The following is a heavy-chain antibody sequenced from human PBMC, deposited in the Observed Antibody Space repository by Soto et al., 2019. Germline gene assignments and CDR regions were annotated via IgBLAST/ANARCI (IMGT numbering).Heavy chain of an antibody. CDR1: GCTFSDYA. J-gene: IGHJ4*02. CDR3: AKGGRQWLVTSDFNE. Sequence: PGGSLRLSCAASGCTFSDYAMHWCRQAPGKGLEWVAGVSHDGRKTHYADSVKVRVTISRDSSKNAVSLETTSLKAEDTAVYYCAKGGRQWLVTSDFNEWGEGALVTLSS. V-gene: IGHV3-30*18. D-gene: IGHD6-19*01. CDR2: VSHDGRKT.